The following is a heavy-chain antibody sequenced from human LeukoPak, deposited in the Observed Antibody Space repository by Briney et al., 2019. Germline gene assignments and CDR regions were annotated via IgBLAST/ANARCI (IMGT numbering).Heavy chain of an antibody. CDR1: GGSISSSSYY. D-gene: IGHD6-13*01. CDR2: ISTSGST. CDR3: ARETQELHTSSWGLYDSYYYMDV. Sequence: SHPLSLACTVSGGSISSSSYYWTWIRQPAGKGLEWVGRISTSGSTKHTPSLQSRVTISLDTSKNHFSLRVNSVTAADTAVYYCARETQELHTSSWGLYDSYYYMDVWGKGTAVTVSS. J-gene: IGHJ6*03. V-gene: IGHV4-61*02.